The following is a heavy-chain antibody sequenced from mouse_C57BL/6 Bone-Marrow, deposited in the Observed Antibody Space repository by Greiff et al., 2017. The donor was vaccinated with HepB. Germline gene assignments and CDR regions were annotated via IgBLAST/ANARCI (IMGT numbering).Heavy chain of an antibody. CDR2: INPSSGGT. CDR3: ARSGAGTSFDC. Sequence: QVQLQQPGAELVKPGASVKLSCKASGYTFTSYWMHWVKQRPGRGLEWIGRINPSSGGTKYNEKFKSKATLTVDKSSSTAYMQLSSLTSEDSAVYCCARSGAGTSFDCWGQGATLTVAS. CDR1: GYTFTSYW. V-gene: IGHV1-72*01. D-gene: IGHD4-1*01. J-gene: IGHJ2*01.